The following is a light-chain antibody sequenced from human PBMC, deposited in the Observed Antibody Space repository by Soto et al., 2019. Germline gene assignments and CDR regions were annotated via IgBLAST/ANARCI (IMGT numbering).Light chain of an antibody. V-gene: IGKV3-20*01. Sequence: EIVLTQSPGTLSLSPGERATLSCRASQSVSSSYLAWYQQKPGQAPRLLIYGASSWATGIPDRFSGSGSGTDFTLTITCLQPEDLAIYYCQQSYNHPYTFGQGTKL. CDR1: QSVSSSY. CDR3: QQSYNHPYT. J-gene: IGKJ2*01. CDR2: GAS.